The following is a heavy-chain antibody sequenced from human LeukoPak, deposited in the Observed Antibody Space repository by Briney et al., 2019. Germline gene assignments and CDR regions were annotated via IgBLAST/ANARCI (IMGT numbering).Heavy chain of an antibody. J-gene: IGHJ3*01. D-gene: IGHD2-2*01. CDR2: ITDSGAAT. CDR1: GFTFSSYA. CDR3: ARSRVPASLDQVFDV. Sequence: GGSLRLSCAASGFTFSSYAISWFRQAPGKGLELVSTITDSGAATYYADSVKGRFTTSRDNSQNTLDLQMNYLSAADTAIYYCARSRVPASLDQVFDVWGQGTMVTVSS. V-gene: IGHV3-23*01.